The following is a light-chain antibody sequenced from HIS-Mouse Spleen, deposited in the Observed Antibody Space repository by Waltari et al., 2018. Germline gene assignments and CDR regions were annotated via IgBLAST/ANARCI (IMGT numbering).Light chain of an antibody. J-gene: IGKJ3*01. CDR1: QGISSY. CDR3: QQYYSYRFT. CDR2: AAS. V-gene: IGKV1-8*01. Sequence: AMLLTQSPSSFSASTGDRVTITCRASQGISSYLCWYQQKPGKAPKLLIYAASTLQSGVPSRFSGSGSGTDFTLTISCLQSEDFATYYCQQYYSYRFTFGPGTKVDIK.